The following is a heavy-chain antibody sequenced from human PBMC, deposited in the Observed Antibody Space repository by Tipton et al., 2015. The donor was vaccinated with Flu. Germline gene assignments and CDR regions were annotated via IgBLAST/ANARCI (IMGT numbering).Heavy chain of an antibody. D-gene: IGHD6-13*01. V-gene: IGHV3-7*03. Sequence: SLRLSCVASGFSFSKYWMTWVRQAPGKGLEWVANIKQDGSEIYYVDSVKGRFTISRDNAKNSVFLQMNSLRAEDSAVYYCVSAIAAASSRWGQGTLVTVSS. CDR3: VSAIAAASSR. CDR1: GFSFSKYW. J-gene: IGHJ4*02. CDR2: IKQDGSEI.